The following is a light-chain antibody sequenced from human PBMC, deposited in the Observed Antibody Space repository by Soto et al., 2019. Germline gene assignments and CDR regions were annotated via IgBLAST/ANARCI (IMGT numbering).Light chain of an antibody. V-gene: IGLV1-40*01. CDR1: SANIGAGYD. CDR2: ANR. J-gene: IGLJ2*01. CDR3: QSYDSSLGGSV. Sequence: QSVLTQPHSLSGAPGQRVTISGTGSSANIGAGYDVHWYQQLPGTAPKLLIYANRNRPSGVPDRFSGSKSGTSVSLAVTGLPAEDEADYYCQSYDSSLGGSVFGGGTKLTVL.